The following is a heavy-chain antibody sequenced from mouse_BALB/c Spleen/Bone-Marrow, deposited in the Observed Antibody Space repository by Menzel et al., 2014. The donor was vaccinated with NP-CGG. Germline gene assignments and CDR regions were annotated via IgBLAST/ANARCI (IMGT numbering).Heavy chain of an antibody. CDR2: INPSSGYT. D-gene: IGHD2-14*01. CDR1: GYTFTSYT. Sequence: QVQLKDSGAELARPGASVKMSCKASGYTFTSYTMHWVKQRPGQGLEWIGYINPSSGYTNYNQKFKDRATLTADKSSSTAYMQLSSLTSEDSAVYYCARRYDYAMDYWGQGTSVTVSS. V-gene: IGHV1-4*01. J-gene: IGHJ4*01. CDR3: ARRYDYAMDY.